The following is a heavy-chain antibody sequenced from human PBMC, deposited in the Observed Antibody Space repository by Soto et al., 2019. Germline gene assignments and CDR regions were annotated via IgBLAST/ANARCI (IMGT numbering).Heavy chain of an antibody. J-gene: IGHJ6*02. V-gene: IGHV4-59*01. D-gene: IGHD2-8*01. CDR2: IYYSGST. CDR1: GGSISSYY. Sequence: SETLSLTCTVSGGSISSYYWSWIRQPPGKGLEWIGYIYYSGSTNYNPSLKSRVTISVDTSKKQFSLKLSSVTAADTAVYYCARVITLKGYFHYNGMDVWGQGTTVTVSS. CDR3: ARVITLKGYFHYNGMDV.